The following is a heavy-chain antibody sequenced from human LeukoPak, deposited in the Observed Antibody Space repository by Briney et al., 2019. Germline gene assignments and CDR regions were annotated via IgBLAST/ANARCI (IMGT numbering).Heavy chain of an antibody. CDR3: AGDFVEMATIRYFDY. D-gene: IGHD5-12*01. Sequence: GGSLRLSCAASGFTFSSYWMHWVRQAPGKGLVWVSRINSDGSSTNYADSVKGRFTISRDNAKNTLYLQMNSLRAEDTAVYYCAGDFVEMATIRYFDYWGQGTLVTVSS. CDR1: GFTFSSYW. J-gene: IGHJ4*02. CDR2: INSDGSST. V-gene: IGHV3-74*01.